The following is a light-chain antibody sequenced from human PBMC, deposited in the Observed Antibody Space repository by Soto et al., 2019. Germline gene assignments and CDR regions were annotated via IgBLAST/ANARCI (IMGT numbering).Light chain of an antibody. Sequence: QAVVTQPPSVSGAPGQRVTISCTGSSSNIGAGYDVHWYQQLPGTAPKLLIYDNSNRPSGVPDRFSGSKSGTSASLAITGLQAEDEADYYCQSYDSSQSGWVFGGGTKLTVL. J-gene: IGLJ3*02. CDR1: SSNIGAGYD. V-gene: IGLV1-40*01. CDR3: QSYDSSQSGWV. CDR2: DNS.